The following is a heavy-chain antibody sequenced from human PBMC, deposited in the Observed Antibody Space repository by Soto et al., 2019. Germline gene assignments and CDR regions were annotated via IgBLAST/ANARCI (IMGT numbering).Heavy chain of an antibody. Sequence: RASVKVSCKASGFTFTSSAVQWVRQARGQRLEWIGWIVVGSGNTNYAQKFQERVTITRDISTSTAYMELSSLRSEDTAVYYCAAVRYDFWSGYPPYFDYWGQGTLVTVSS. D-gene: IGHD3-3*01. CDR1: GFTFTSSA. V-gene: IGHV1-58*01. CDR2: IVVGSGNT. J-gene: IGHJ4*02. CDR3: AAVRYDFWSGYPPYFDY.